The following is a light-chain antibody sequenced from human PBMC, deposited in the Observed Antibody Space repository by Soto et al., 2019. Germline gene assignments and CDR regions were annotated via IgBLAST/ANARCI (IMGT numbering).Light chain of an antibody. Sequence: EIVMTQSPATLSVSPGERATLSCRASQSTNNYLAWYQQKPGQAPRLLIDGASTRATGIPARFSGSGSGTEFTLTIGSLQSEDFAVYYCQQYNNWPLTFGGGTKVDIK. J-gene: IGKJ4*01. V-gene: IGKV3-15*01. CDR1: QSTNNY. CDR2: GAS. CDR3: QQYNNWPLT.